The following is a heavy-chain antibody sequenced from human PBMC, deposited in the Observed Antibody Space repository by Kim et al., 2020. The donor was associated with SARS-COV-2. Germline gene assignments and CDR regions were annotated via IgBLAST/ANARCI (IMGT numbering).Heavy chain of an antibody. CDR1: GFTFSSYG. CDR3: AKESGSGSYYAWTYYYYGMDV. Sequence: GGSLRLSCAASGFTFSSYGMHWVRQAPGKGLEWVAVISYDGSNKYYADSVTCRFTISRDNSKNTLYLQMNSLRAEDTAVYYCAKESGSGSYYAWTYYYYGMDVWGQGTTVTVSS. V-gene: IGHV3-30*18. CDR2: ISYDGSNK. D-gene: IGHD3-10*01. J-gene: IGHJ6*02.